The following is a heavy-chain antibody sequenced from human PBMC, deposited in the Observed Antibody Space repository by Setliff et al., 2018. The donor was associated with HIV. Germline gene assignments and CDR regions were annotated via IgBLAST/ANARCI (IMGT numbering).Heavy chain of an antibody. V-gene: IGHV4-39*01. Sequence: SETLSLTCTVSGGSINRISYYWGWIRQAPGRGLEWIGSIYNSGSTYYNPSLKSRIIISSDTSRNQISLRLTSVTAADTAVYFCARSLAGLMNYFDYWGQGMLVTVSS. CDR2: IYNSGST. J-gene: IGHJ4*02. D-gene: IGHD6-19*01. CDR1: GGSINRISYY. CDR3: ARSLAGLMNYFDY.